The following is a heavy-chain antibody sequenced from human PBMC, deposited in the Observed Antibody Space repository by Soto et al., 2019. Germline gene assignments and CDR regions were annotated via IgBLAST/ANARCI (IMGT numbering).Heavy chain of an antibody. J-gene: IGHJ6*02. Sequence: QPGGSLRLSCAASGFTFSSYAMSWFRQAPGKGLEWVSAISGSGGSTYYADSVKGRFTISRDNSKNTLYLQMNSLRAEDTAVYYCAKDVLRYFDWLFMEGRMDYYGMDVWGQGTTVTVSS. CDR3: AKDVLRYFDWLFMEGRMDYYGMDV. CDR2: ISGSGGST. V-gene: IGHV3-23*01. D-gene: IGHD3-9*01. CDR1: GFTFSSYA.